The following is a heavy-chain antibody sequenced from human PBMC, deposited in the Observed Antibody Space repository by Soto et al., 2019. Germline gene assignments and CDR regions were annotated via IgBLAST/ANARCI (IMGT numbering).Heavy chain of an antibody. CDR2: IKQDGSEK. J-gene: IGHJ6*03. D-gene: IGHD5-18*01. CDR3: ARDRAPTIQLWLRDYYYYMDV. V-gene: IGHV3-7*01. Sequence: GGSLRLSCAASGFTFSSYWMSWVRQAPGKGLEWVANIKQDGSEKYYVDSVKGRFTISRDNAKNSLYLQRNSLRAEDTAVYYCARDRAPTIQLWLRDYYYYMDVWGKGTTVTVSS. CDR1: GFTFSSYW.